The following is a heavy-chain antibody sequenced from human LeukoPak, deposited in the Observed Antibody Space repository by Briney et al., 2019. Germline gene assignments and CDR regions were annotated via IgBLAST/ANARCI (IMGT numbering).Heavy chain of an antibody. J-gene: IGHJ6*03. CDR3: ARGKFEYCSSTSCYINYYYYYMDV. Sequence: SQTLSLTCTVSGGSISSGGYYWRWIRQHPGKGLEWIGYIYYSGSTYYNPSLKSRVTISVDTSKNQFSLKLSSVTAADTAVHYCARGKFEYCSSTSCYINYYYYYMDVWGKGTTVTVSS. D-gene: IGHD2-2*02. CDR1: GGSISSGGYY. V-gene: IGHV4-31*03. CDR2: IYYSGST.